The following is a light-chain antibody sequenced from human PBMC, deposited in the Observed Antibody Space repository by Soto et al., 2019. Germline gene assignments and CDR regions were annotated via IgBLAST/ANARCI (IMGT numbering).Light chain of an antibody. CDR1: QSVSRSD. CDR2: AAS. V-gene: IGKV3-20*01. J-gene: IGKJ2*01. Sequence: EIVLTQSPGTLSLSPGERATLSCRASQSVSRSDLAWHQQKPGQAPRLLIYAASNRATGTPDRFSGSGSGTDFTLTISRLEPEDFAVYYCQQYGSSLPYTFGQGTKLEIK. CDR3: QQYGSSLPYT.